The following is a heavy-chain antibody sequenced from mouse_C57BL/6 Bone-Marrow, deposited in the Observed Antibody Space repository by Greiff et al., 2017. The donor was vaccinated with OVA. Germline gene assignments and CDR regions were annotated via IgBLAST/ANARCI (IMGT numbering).Heavy chain of an antibody. CDR2: IDPNSGGT. V-gene: IGHV1-72*01. J-gene: IGHJ2*01. CDR1: GYTFTSYW. Sequence: VQLQQPGAELVKPGASVKLSCKASGYTFTSYWMHWVKQRPGRGLEWIGRIDPNSGGTKYNEKFKSKATLTVDKPSSTAYMQLSSLTSEDSAVYYCARSKGVLYGSSYNFDYWGQGATLAVSS. CDR3: ARSKGVLYGSSYNFDY. D-gene: IGHD1-1*01.